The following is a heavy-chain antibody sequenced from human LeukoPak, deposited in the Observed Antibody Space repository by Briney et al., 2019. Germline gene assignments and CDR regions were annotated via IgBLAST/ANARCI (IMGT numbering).Heavy chain of an antibody. D-gene: IGHD4/OR15-4a*01. CDR1: GGSISSYY. J-gene: IGHJ5*02. CDR3: ASHPASDPGAFDP. V-gene: IGHV4-59*01. Sequence: SGTLALTCTVSGGSISSYYWSWIRQPPGKGLEWIGYIYYSGSTNYNPSLKSRVTISVDTSNNQFSLKLSSVHAADTAVYYCASHPASDPGAFDPWGQGTLVTVSS. CDR2: IYYSGST.